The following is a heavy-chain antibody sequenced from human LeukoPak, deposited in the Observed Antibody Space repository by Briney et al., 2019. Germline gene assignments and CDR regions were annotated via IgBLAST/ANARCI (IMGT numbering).Heavy chain of an antibody. V-gene: IGHV1-2*07. CDR2: IRPNTGAT. CDR1: GYTFTGHY. D-gene: IGHD4-11*01. J-gene: IGHJ6*03. CDR3: ARDSITTGYYNYMDV. Sequence: ASVKVSFKASGYTFTGHYMHWVRPAPGQGLEWMGWIRPNTGATNYEHKFQGRVTMTRDTSISTAYMELTGLTSDDTAVYYCARDSITTGYYNYMDVWGKGSKVAV.